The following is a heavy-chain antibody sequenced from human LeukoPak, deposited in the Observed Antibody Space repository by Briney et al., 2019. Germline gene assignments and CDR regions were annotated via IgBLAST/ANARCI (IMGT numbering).Heavy chain of an antibody. CDR3: AVMWVAGTWSFDP. V-gene: IGHV5-51*01. CDR1: GYSFTSYW. Sequence: GESLKISCKGSGYSFTSYWIGWVRQMPGKGLEWMGITYPGDSDTRYSPSFQGQVTISADKSISTAYLQWSSLKASDTAMYYCAVMWVAGTWSFDPWGQGTLVTVSS. D-gene: IGHD6-19*01. CDR2: TYPGDSDT. J-gene: IGHJ5*02.